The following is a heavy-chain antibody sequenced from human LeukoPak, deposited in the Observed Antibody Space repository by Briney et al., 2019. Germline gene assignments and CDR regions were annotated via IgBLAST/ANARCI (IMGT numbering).Heavy chain of an antibody. Sequence: SETLSLTCTVSDDSISSYYWSWIRQPPGKGLEWIGSIYHSGSTYYNPSLKSRVTISVDTSKNQFSLNLSSVTAADTAVYYCATTRYYYDSSVEHWGQGTLVTVSS. J-gene: IGHJ4*02. V-gene: IGHV4-38-2*02. D-gene: IGHD3-22*01. CDR2: IYHSGST. CDR3: ATTRYYYDSSVEH. CDR1: DDSISSYY.